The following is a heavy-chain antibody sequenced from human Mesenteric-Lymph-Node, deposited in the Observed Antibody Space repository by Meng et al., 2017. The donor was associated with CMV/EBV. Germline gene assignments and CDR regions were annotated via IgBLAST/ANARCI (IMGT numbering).Heavy chain of an antibody. Sequence: QVHLQESGPGLVKASKTLSLPCIVSGVTVTTGAYRWSWIRQSPGKGLEWIGYIYGTGITIYNPSLKSRVTILLETSKNQFSLKLNSVTTADTAVYYCAKSRSSTPGIVDDWGQGTLVTVSS. D-gene: IGHD2/OR15-2a*01. CDR1: GVTVTTGAYR. V-gene: IGHV4-61*08. J-gene: IGHJ4*02. CDR3: AKSRSSTPGIVDD. CDR2: IYGTGIT.